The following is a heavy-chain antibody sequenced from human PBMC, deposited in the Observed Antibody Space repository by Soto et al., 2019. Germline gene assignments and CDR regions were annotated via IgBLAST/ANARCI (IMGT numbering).Heavy chain of an antibody. CDR3: ARVLGLLRYFDWFTNGDAFDI. Sequence: QVQLVQSGAEVKKPGASVKVSCKASGYTFTSYDINWVRQATGQGLEWMGWMNPNSGNTGYAQTFQGRVTMTRNTSISTAYMELRSLRSEDTAVYYCARVLGLLRYFDWFTNGDAFDIWGQGTMVTVSS. J-gene: IGHJ3*02. CDR2: MNPNSGNT. CDR1: GYTFTSYD. V-gene: IGHV1-8*01. D-gene: IGHD3-9*01.